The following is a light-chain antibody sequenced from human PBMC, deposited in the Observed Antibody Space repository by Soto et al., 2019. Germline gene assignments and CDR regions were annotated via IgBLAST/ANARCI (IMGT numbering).Light chain of an antibody. J-gene: IGKJ1*01. CDR2: GAS. Sequence: EAVLTQSPATLSVSPGERATLSCRASQSVATNLAWYQQRPGQAPRLLIYGASKRAIGLPARFSGSGSGTEFTLTITSLQSEDFAVYYCQQYNDWPLRTFGQGTKVEIK. V-gene: IGKV3-15*01. CDR3: QQYNDWPLRT. CDR1: QSVATN.